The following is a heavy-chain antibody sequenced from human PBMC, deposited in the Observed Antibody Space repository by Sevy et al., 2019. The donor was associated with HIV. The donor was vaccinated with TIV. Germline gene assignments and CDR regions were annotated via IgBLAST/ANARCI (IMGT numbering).Heavy chain of an antibody. CDR1: GFTFSSYA. J-gene: IGHJ6*02. D-gene: IGHD5-18*01. CDR2: ISGSGGST. V-gene: IGHV3-23*01. CDR3: ANEERRRTWIQLWTYYFGMDV. Sequence: GGSLRLSCAASGFTFSSYAMSWVRQAPGKGLEWVSAISGSGGSTYYADSVKGRFTISRDNSKNTLYLQMNSLRAEDKAVYYCANEERRRTWIQLWTYYFGMDVWGQGTTVTVSS.